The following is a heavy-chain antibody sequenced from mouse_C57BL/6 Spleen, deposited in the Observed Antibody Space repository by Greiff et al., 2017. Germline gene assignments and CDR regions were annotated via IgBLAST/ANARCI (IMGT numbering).Heavy chain of an antibody. CDR1: GYTFTDYN. Sequence: EVQLQQSGPELVKPGASVKIPCKASGYTFTDYNMDWVKQSHGKSLEWIGDINPNNGGTIYNQKFKGKATLTVDKSSSTAYMERRSLTSEDTAVYYCARSIYYGNYFDYWGQGTTLTVSS. J-gene: IGHJ2*01. V-gene: IGHV1-18*01. CDR3: ARSIYYGNYFDY. D-gene: IGHD2-1*01. CDR2: INPNNGGT.